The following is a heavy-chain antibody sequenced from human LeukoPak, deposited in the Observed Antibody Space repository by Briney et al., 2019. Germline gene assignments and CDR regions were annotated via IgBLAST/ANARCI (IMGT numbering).Heavy chain of an antibody. CDR2: ISYDGSNK. CDR1: GFTFSSYG. CDR3: AKNLRGIVVVPAATWGGNWFDP. D-gene: IGHD2-2*01. Sequence: GGSLRLSCAASGFTFSSYGMHWVGQAPGKGLEWVAVISYDGSNKYYADSVKGRFTISRDNSKNTLYLQMNSLRAEDTAVYYCAKNLRGIVVVPAATWGGNWFDPWGQGTLVTVSS. J-gene: IGHJ5*02. V-gene: IGHV3-30*18.